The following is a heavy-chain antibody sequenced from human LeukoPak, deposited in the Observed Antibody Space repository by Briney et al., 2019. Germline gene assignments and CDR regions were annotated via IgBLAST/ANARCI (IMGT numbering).Heavy chain of an antibody. V-gene: IGHV4-34*01. J-gene: IGHJ4*02. CDR3: ARGLRYYDSSGYYGLFDY. CDR2: INHSGST. CDR1: GGSFSGYY. Sequence: PPETLSLTCAVYGGSFSGYYWSWIRQPPGKGLEWIGEINHSGSTNYNPSLKSRVTISVDTSKNQFSLKLSSVTAADTAVYYCARGLRYYDSSGYYGLFDYWGQGTLVTVSS. D-gene: IGHD3-22*01.